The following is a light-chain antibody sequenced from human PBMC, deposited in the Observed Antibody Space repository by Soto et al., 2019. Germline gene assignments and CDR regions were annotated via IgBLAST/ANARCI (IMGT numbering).Light chain of an antibody. CDR2: EVT. CDR3: NSFAGRNTVL. Sequence: QSVLTQPPSASGSPGQSVTISCTGTSSDVGGYNYVSWYQQHPGKAPKLLIYEVTKRPSGVPDRFSGSKSGNTASLTVSGLQAEDEADYYCNSFAGRNTVLFGGGTKLTVL. J-gene: IGLJ2*01. CDR1: SSDVGGYNY. V-gene: IGLV2-8*01.